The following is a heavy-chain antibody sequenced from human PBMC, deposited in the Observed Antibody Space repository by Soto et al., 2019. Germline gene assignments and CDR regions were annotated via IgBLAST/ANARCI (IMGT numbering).Heavy chain of an antibody. V-gene: IGHV1-69*12. CDR1: GCSLSNFG. J-gene: IGHJ6*02. CDR3: ARGDATKIVVTTYYAMDV. Sequence: QVQLVQSGAEVKKPGSSSKVSRTASGCSLSNFGISWGRQAPGQGLEWMGAMIAVFGTPNYAQKFQDRVTINADESTTTVYMEVRSLTSEDTAVYYCARGDATKIVVTTYYAMDVWGQGTTVTVSS. CDR2: MIAVFGTP. D-gene: IGHD3-22*01.